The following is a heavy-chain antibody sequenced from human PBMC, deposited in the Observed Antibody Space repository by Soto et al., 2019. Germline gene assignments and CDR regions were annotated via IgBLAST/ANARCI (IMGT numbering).Heavy chain of an antibody. CDR1: GFTFTSSA. J-gene: IGHJ4*02. D-gene: IGHD3-22*01. Sequence: SVKVSCKASGFTFTSSAVQWVRQARGQRLEWIGWIVVGSGNTNYAQKFQERVTITRDMSTSTAYMELSSLRSEDTAVYYCAADITMIVVARPRDYWGQGTLVTVSS. CDR3: AADITMIVVARPRDY. CDR2: IVVGSGNT. V-gene: IGHV1-58*01.